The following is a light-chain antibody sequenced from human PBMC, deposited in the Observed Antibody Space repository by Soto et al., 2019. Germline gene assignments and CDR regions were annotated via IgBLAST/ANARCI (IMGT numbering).Light chain of an antibody. CDR1: QSVSSSY. CDR3: QQYGSSPCT. J-gene: IGKJ2*02. V-gene: IGKV3-20*01. Sequence: EIVLTQSPGTLSLSPGERATLSCRASQSVSSSYLAWYRQKPGQAPSLLIYGASSRATGIPDRISGSGSGTDFTLIISRLAPEYFAVYYCQQYGSSPCTFGQGTKLEIK. CDR2: GAS.